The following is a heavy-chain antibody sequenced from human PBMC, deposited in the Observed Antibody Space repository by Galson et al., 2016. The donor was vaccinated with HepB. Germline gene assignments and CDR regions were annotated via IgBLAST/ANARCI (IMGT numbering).Heavy chain of an antibody. CDR2: IYSGGDT. J-gene: IGHJ6*02. V-gene: IGHV3-66*01. D-gene: IGHD3-10*01. Sequence: SLRLSCAASGFTVSYNYMTWVRQAPGKGLEWVSVIYSGGDTYYADSVKGRFTISRDISKNTLYLQMNSLRAEDTAVYYCARDHFRGADPNYYYYYGMDVWGQGTTVTVSS. CDR1: GFTVSYNY. CDR3: ARDHFRGADPNYYYYYGMDV.